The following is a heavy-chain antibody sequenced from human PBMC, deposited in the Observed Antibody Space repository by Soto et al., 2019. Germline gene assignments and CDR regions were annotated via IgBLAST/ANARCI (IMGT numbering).Heavy chain of an antibody. CDR1: GYTFTTNA. V-gene: IGHV1-3*01. Sequence: GASVKVSCKASGYTFTTNAIHWVRQAPGQRLEWMGWINAGKGNTKYSEKFQGRVTITRDTSASTAYMELSSLRSEDTAVYYCMKNPTGTGYFDERGQGTLVTVSS. D-gene: IGHD4-17*01. CDR2: INAGKGNT. J-gene: IGHJ4*02. CDR3: MKNPTGTGYFDE.